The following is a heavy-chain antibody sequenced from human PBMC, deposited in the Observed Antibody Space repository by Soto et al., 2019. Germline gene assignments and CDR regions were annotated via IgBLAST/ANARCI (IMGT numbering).Heavy chain of an antibody. CDR3: ARDLGLKGEGYVVGATGEFDY. V-gene: IGHV6-1*01. J-gene: IGHJ4*02. Sequence: SQTLSLTCAISGDSVSSNSAAWNWIRQSPSRGLEWLGRTYYRSKWYNDYAVSVKSRITINPDTSKNQFSLQLNSVTPEDTAVYYCARDLGLKGEGYVVGATGEFDYWGQGTLVTVSS. CDR1: GDSVSSNSAA. CDR2: TYYRSKWYN. D-gene: IGHD1-26*01.